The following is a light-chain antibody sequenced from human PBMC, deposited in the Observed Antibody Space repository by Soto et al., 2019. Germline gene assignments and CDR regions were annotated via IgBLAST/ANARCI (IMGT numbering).Light chain of an antibody. J-gene: IGLJ1*01. CDR3: SSYTSDNRDYV. Sequence: PASVSGSPGQSITISCTGSSSDVGAYTSVSWYQQHPGKAPKLMIYEVSNRPSGVSRRFSGSKSGNTASLTISGLQAEDEAHYYCSSYTSDNRDYVFGTGTKVTVL. V-gene: IGLV2-14*01. CDR1: SSDVGAYTS. CDR2: EVS.